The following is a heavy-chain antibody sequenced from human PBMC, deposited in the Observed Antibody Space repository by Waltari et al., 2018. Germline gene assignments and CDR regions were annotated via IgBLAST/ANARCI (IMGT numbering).Heavy chain of an antibody. CDR3: ARRQGDC. D-gene: IGHD3-16*01. CDR1: GGPISSYY. V-gene: IGHV4-59*01. CDR2: IYYSGST. J-gene: IGHJ4*02. Sequence: QVQLQESGPGLVKPSETLSLTCPVSGGPISSYYWSWIRQPPGKGLEWIGYIYYSGSTNYNPSLKSRVTISVDTSKNQFSLKLSSVTAADTAVYYCARRQGDCWGQGTLVTVSS.